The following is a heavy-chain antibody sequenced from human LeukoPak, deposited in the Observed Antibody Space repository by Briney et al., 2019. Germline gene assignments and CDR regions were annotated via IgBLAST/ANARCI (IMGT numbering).Heavy chain of an antibody. J-gene: IGHJ4*02. V-gene: IGHV3-49*04. CDR3: ARETLIDYAFDY. CDR1: GFSFGDHA. CDR2: IRSNRNGGTP. Sequence: GGSLRLSCTASGFSFGDHAMSWVRQAPGKGLEWVGFIRSNRNGGTPEYAASVKGRFRISRDDSRSIAYLQVNSLKIEDTAVYYCARETLIDYAFDYWGQGILVTVSS. D-gene: IGHD3-22*01.